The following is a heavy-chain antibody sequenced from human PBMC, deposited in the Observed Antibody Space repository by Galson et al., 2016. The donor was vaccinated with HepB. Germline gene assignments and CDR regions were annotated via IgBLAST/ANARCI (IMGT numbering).Heavy chain of an antibody. Sequence: SLRLSCAASGFTFSNYSLNWVRQAPGKGQEWVSSISSSSTYIYYADSVKGRFTISRDNAKNSLYLQMSSLRAEDTAVYYCAREGLGDGYNSLNYYSYYMDVWGKGTTVTFAS. V-gene: IGHV3-21*01. CDR1: GFTFSNYS. D-gene: IGHD5-24*01. J-gene: IGHJ6*03. CDR3: AREGLGDGYNSLNYYSYYMDV. CDR2: ISSSSTYI.